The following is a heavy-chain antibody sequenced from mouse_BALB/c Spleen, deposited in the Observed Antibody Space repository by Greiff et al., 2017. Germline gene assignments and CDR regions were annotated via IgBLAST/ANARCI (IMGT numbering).Heavy chain of an antibody. J-gene: IGHJ2*01. D-gene: IGHD2-14*01. Sequence: EVMLVESGGGLVQPGGSRKLSCAASGFTFSSFGMYWVRQTPEKGLEWVAYISSGSSTIYYADTVKGRFTISRDNPKNTLYLQMSSLKSEDTAMYESARERYGTTFDYWGEGTTLTVSS. CDR2: ISSGSSTI. CDR3: ARERYGTTFDY. CDR1: GFTFSSFG. V-gene: IGHV5-17*02.